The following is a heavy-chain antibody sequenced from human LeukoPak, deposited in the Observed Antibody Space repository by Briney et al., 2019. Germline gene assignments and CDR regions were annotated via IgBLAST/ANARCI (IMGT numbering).Heavy chain of an antibody. Sequence: SETLSLTCTVSSGSIRTYYWSWIRQPPGKGLEWIGYIYYSGSTNYNPSLKSRVTISVDTSKNQFSLKLSSVTAADTAVYYCARCWSSGYTSYWYFDLWGRGTLVTVSS. J-gene: IGHJ2*01. V-gene: IGHV4-59*08. CDR1: SGSIRTYY. CDR2: IYYSGST. D-gene: IGHD3-22*01. CDR3: ARCWSSGYTSYWYFDL.